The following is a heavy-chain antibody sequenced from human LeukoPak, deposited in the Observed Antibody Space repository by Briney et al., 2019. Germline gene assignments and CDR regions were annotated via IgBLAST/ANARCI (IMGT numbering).Heavy chain of an antibody. CDR1: GFTFSSYS. V-gene: IGHV3-30*02. CDR3: AKGYSSSWSYPLDAFDI. CDR2: IRYDGSNK. Sequence: GGSLRLSCAASGFTFSSYSMNWVRQAPGKELEWVAFIRYDGSNKYYADSVKGRFTISRDNSKNTLYLQMNSLRPEDTAVYYCAKGYSSSWSYPLDAFDIWGQGTMVTVSS. D-gene: IGHD6-13*01. J-gene: IGHJ3*02.